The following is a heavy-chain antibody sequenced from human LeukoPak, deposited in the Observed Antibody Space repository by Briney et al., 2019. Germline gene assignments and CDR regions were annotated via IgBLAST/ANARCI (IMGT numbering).Heavy chain of an antibody. V-gene: IGHV3-74*01. Sequence: GSLRLSCAASGFTFSSYWMHWVRQGPGIGLVWVSRINGEGSIVNYADSVKGRFTISRDNAKNTLDLQMNSLRVEDTAVYFCAREWGNSVLPLDYWGQGTLVTVST. CDR2: INGEGSIV. CDR3: AREWGNSVLPLDY. J-gene: IGHJ4*02. CDR1: GFTFSSYW. D-gene: IGHD3-16*01.